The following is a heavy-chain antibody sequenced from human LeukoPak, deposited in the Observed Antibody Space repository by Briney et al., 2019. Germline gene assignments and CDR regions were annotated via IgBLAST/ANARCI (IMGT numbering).Heavy chain of an antibody. CDR2: IWYDGSNK. CDR3: ARGYSSGDYFDY. J-gene: IGHJ4*02. CDR1: GFTFSSYA. Sequence: GGSLRLSCAASGFTFSSYAMHWVRQAPGKGLEWVAVIWYDGSNKYYADSVKGRFTISRDNSTNTLYLQMNSLRAEDTAVYYCARGYSSGDYFDYWGQGTLVTVSS. V-gene: IGHV3-33*08. D-gene: IGHD6-19*01.